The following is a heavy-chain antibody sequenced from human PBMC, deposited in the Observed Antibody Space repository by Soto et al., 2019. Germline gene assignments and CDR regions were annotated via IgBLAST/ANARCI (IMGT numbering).Heavy chain of an antibody. D-gene: IGHD3-22*01. CDR2: IIPIIGPA. V-gene: IGHV1-69*01. Sequence: QVQLVQSGAEVKRPGSSVKLSCKASGGTFTYYGISWVRQAPGQGLEWIGGIIPIIGPATYAQKFQGRLTSTADQSTGTAHMELGSLGSEDTALYYCARDLGTTIAGPPRRETYGWLDPWGQGTLVTVSS. CDR3: ARDLGTTIAGPPRRETYGWLDP. J-gene: IGHJ5*02. CDR1: GGTFTYYG.